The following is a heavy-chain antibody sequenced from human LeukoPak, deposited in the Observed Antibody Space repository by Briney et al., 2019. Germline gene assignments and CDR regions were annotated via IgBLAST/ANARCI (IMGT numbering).Heavy chain of an antibody. CDR3: ARGYSLDY. D-gene: IGHD5-18*01. V-gene: IGHV4-30-4*01. CDR2: IYYSGST. CDR1: GVSISSGDYY. J-gene: IGHJ4*02. Sequence: SETLSLTCTVSGVSISSGDYYWSWIRQPPGKGLEWIGYIYYSGSTYYTPSLRGRVTISVDTSKNQFSLNLSSVTAADTAVYYCARGYSLDYWGQGTLVTVSS.